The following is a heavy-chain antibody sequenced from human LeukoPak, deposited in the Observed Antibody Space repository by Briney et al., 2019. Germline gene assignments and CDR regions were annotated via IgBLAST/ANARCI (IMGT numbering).Heavy chain of an antibody. V-gene: IGHV4-4*02. Sequence: PSETLSLTCSASGGSISNHNWWSWVRQPPGKGPEWIGEIFPDGRTNYNPSLRGRLTISIDKSENQFSLKLTSVTAADTAVYYCATYYDTSGYKFNYWGQGTLVTVSS. CDR3: ATYYDTSGYKFNY. CDR1: GGSISNHNW. D-gene: IGHD3-22*01. CDR2: IFPDGRT. J-gene: IGHJ4*02.